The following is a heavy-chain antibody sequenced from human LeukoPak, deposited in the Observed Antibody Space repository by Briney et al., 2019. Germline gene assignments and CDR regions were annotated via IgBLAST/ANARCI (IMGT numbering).Heavy chain of an antibody. Sequence: SQTLSLTCTVSGGSISSGDYYWSWIRQPPGKGLEWIGHIYYSGSTYYNPSLKSRVTISVDTSKNQFSLKLSSVTAADTAVYYCAREGGDYGPPYYFDYWGQGTLVTVSS. CDR1: GGSISSGDYY. D-gene: IGHD4-17*01. V-gene: IGHV4-30-4*01. J-gene: IGHJ4*02. CDR3: AREGGDYGPPYYFDY. CDR2: IYYSGST.